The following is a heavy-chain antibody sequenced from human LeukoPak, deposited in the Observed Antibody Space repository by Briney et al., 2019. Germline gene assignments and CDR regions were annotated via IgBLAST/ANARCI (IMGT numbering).Heavy chain of an antibody. CDR2: IYYSGST. V-gene: IGHV4-39*07. D-gene: IGHD2-21*01. CDR1: GGSISSSSYY. J-gene: IGHJ4*02. Sequence: SETLSLTCTVSGGSISSSSYYWGWLRQPPGKGLEWIGSIYYSGSTYYNPSLKRRVTTSVDNSKRQFSRRLTSVTAADTAVYYCATSNDAKIAPFYHWGQGAPVTVSS. CDR3: ATSNDAKIAPFYH.